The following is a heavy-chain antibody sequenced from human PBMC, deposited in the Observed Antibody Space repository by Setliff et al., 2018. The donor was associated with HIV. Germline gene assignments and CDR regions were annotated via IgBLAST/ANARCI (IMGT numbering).Heavy chain of an antibody. Sequence: SVKVSCKASGGTFSSYAISWVRQAPGQGLEWMGGTIPIFGTANYAQKFQGRVTITADESTSTAYMELSSLRSEDTAVYYCARGRAAGGSYSYYYMDVWGKGTTVTVSS. V-gene: IGHV1-69*13. J-gene: IGHJ6*03. CDR1: GGTFSSYA. CDR3: ARGRAAGGSYSYYYMDV. CDR2: TIPIFGTA. D-gene: IGHD1-26*01.